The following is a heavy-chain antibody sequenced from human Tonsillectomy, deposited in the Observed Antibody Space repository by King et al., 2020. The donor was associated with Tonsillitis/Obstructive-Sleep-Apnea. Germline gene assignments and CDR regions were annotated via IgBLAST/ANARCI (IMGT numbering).Heavy chain of an antibody. J-gene: IGHJ4*02. CDR3: ARGSRVGATTPSYYFDY. CDR1: GYTFTSYY. CDR2: FNPSCGST. V-gene: IGHV1-46*01. Sequence: AQLVQSGAEVKKPGASVKVSCKASGYTFTSYYMHWVRQAPGQGLEWMGIFNPSCGSTSYAQKFQGRVTMTRDTSTSTVYMELSSLRSEDTAVDYCARGSRVGATTPSYYFDYWGQGTLVTVSS. D-gene: IGHD1-26*01.